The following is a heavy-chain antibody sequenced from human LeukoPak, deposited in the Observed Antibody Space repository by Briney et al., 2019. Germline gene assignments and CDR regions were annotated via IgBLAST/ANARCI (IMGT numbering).Heavy chain of an antibody. V-gene: IGHV1-18*01. Sequence: GASVKVSCKASVYTFNKYGITWVRQAPGQGLEWMGWISAYNGITDYTPNLQGRITMTTDTSATTAYMELRSLRSDDTAVYYCARAFVGIRGTPAQFEYWGQGTLVTVSS. D-gene: IGHD1-1*01. J-gene: IGHJ4*02. CDR1: VYTFNKYG. CDR3: ARAFVGIRGTPAQFEY. CDR2: ISAYNGIT.